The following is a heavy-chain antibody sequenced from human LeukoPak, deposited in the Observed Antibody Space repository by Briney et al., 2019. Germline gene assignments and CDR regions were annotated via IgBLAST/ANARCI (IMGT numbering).Heavy chain of an antibody. CDR3: ARLWIDAIEY. CDR2: IYHRGST. CDR1: GYSISSGYY. Sequence: PSQTLSLTCTVSGYSISSGYYGGRSRQPPGKGLEWIGSIYHRGSTYYNPSLKSRLTISVDTSKSPFSQKMSPVTAAVQTGYYCARLWIDAIEYWGQGTLVTVSS. J-gene: IGHJ4*02. D-gene: IGHD2-2*03. V-gene: IGHV4-38-2*02.